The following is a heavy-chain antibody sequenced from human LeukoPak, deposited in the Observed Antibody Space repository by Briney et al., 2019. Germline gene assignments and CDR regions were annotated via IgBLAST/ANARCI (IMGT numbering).Heavy chain of an antibody. CDR3: ARGRYCSGGSCYSGAYYSYYMDV. J-gene: IGHJ6*03. CDR1: GGSLRGYY. V-gene: IGHV4-34*01. D-gene: IGHD2-15*01. Sequence: AETLSLTCGVWGGSLRGYYVRGMRQPPGEGGEGIVEINHSGSTNYNPSLKSRVTISVDTSKSQFSLKMSYVNAADTAVYYCARGRYCSGGSCYSGAYYSYYMDVWGKGTTVTVSS. CDR2: INHSGST.